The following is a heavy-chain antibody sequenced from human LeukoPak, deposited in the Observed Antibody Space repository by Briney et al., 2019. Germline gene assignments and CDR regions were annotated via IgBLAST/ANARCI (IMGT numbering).Heavy chain of an antibody. CDR3: ARGRTSLDY. CDR2: IYYGGST. CDR1: GGSISSSSYY. Sequence: PSETLSLTCTVSGGSISSSSYYWGWIRQPPGKGLEWIGSIYYGGSTYYNPSLKSRVTISIDTSKNQFSLKLKSVTAADTAVYYCARGRTSLDYWGQGTLVTVSS. V-gene: IGHV4-39*07. J-gene: IGHJ4*02. D-gene: IGHD1-14*01.